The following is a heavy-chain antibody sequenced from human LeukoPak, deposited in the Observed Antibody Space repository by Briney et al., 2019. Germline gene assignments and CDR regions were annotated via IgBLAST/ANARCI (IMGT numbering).Heavy chain of an antibody. Sequence: GASVKVSCKASGYTFTGYYIHWVRQAPGQGLEWMGWINPNSGGTNYAQKFQGRVTMTRDTSITTAYMELSGLRSDDTAAYYCARVGAGDYYYYMDVWGKGTTVTVSS. J-gene: IGHJ6*03. CDR2: INPNSGGT. CDR1: GYTFTGYY. CDR3: ARVGAGDYYYYMDV. V-gene: IGHV1-2*02. D-gene: IGHD3-16*01.